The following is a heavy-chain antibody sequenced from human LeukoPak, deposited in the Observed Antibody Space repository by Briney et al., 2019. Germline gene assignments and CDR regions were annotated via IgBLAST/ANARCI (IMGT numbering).Heavy chain of an antibody. V-gene: IGHV4-34*01. J-gene: IGHJ4*02. CDR3: ARGVGPTF. CDR2: ISHSGST. Sequence: SETLSLTCAVYGGSFSGYYWSWIRQPPGKGLEWIGEISHSGSTNYNPSLKSRVTISVDTSKNQFSLKLSSVTAADTAVYYCARGVGPTFWGQGTLVTVSS. D-gene: IGHD3-16*01. CDR1: GGSFSGYY.